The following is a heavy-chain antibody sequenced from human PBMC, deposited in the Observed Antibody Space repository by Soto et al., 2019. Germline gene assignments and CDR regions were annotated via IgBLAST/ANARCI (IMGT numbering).Heavy chain of an antibody. D-gene: IGHD2-2*02. CDR3: ARDGLYCSSTSCYNARRRGANYYYDYGMDV. Sequence: QVQLVQSGAEVKKPGASVKVSCKASGYTFTSYGIIWVRQAPGQGLEWMGWISAYNGNTNYAQKLQGRVTMTTDTSTSTAYMELRSLRSDDTAVYYCARDGLYCSSTSCYNARRRGANYYYDYGMDVCGQGTTVSVSS. J-gene: IGHJ6*02. CDR1: GYTFTSYG. CDR2: ISAYNGNT. V-gene: IGHV1-18*04.